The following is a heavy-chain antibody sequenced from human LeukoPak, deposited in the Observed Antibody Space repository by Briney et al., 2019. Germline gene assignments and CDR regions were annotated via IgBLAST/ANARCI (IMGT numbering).Heavy chain of an antibody. J-gene: IGHJ5*02. Sequence: ASVKVSCKASGYTFTGYYMHWVRQAPGQGLEWMGWINPNSGGTNYAQKFQGRVTMTRDTSISTAYMELRSLRSDDTAVYYCARDNHSGSWSWFDPWGQGTLVSVSA. V-gene: IGHV1-2*02. CDR1: GYTFTGYY. CDR2: INPNSGGT. CDR3: ARDNHSGSWSWFDP. D-gene: IGHD6-13*01.